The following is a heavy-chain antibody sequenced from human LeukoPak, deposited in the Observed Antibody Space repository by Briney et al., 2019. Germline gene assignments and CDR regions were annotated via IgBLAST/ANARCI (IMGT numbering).Heavy chain of an antibody. D-gene: IGHD6-19*01. J-gene: IGHJ4*02. V-gene: IGHV3-21*01. Sequence: GGSPRLSCAASGFTFSSYNMNWVRQAPGKGLEWVSSISSSSGYIYYADSLKGRFTISRDNAKSSLYLQMNSLRAEDTAVYYCARAPTFSGWFDYWGQGTLVTVSS. CDR3: ARAPTFSGWFDY. CDR2: ISSSSGYI. CDR1: GFTFSSYN.